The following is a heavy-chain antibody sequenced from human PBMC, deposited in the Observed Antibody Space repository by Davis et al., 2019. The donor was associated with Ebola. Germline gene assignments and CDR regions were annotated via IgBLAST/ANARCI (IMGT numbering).Heavy chain of an antibody. V-gene: IGHV3-21*05. CDR1: GFTFSSYS. Sequence: GESLKISCAASGFTFSSYSMNWVRQAPGKGLEWVSYISSSSSYTNYADSVKGRFTISRDNAKNSLYLQMNSLRAEDTAVYYCMLAAAQHWGQGTLVTVSS. CDR2: ISSSSSYT. J-gene: IGHJ1*01. CDR3: MLAAAQH. D-gene: IGHD6-13*01.